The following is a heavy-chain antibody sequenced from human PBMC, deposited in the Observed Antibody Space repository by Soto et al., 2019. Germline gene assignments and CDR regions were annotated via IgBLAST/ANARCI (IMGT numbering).Heavy chain of an antibody. CDR3: AISQDRGGRTTFIY. Sequence: GGSLRLSCAVSGFTFDDNAMHWVRQAPEKGLEWVSGINWKSDIGYADSVKGRFTISRDNAENSLYLQMNSLRTEDTALYYCAISQDRGGRTTFIYWGQGTQVTV. CDR1: GFTFDDNA. D-gene: IGHD3-16*01. CDR2: INWKSDI. J-gene: IGHJ4*02. V-gene: IGHV3-9*01.